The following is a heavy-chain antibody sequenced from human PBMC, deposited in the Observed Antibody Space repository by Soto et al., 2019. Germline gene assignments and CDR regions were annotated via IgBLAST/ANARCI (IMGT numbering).Heavy chain of an antibody. Sequence: LRLSCAASGFTFSSYAMHWVRQAPGKGLEWVAVISYDGSNKYYADSVKGRFTISRDNSKNTLYLQMNSLRAEDTAVYYCARESRIVGMATIGVYFDYWGQGTLVTVSS. D-gene: IGHD2-15*01. V-gene: IGHV3-30-3*01. CDR3: ARESRIVGMATIGVYFDY. CDR2: ISYDGSNK. CDR1: GFTFSSYA. J-gene: IGHJ4*02.